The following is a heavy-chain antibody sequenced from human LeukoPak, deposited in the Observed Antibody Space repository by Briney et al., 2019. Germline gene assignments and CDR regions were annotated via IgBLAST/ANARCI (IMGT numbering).Heavy chain of an antibody. J-gene: IGHJ4*02. CDR3: ARVEWGYAFDY. CDR2: IYYSGST. Sequence: KPSETLSLTCTVSGVSISSYYWSWLRQPPGKGLEWVGYIYYSGSTNYNPSLKSRVTISVDTSKTQFSLKLSSVTAADTAVYYCARVEWGYAFDYWGQGTLVTVSS. D-gene: IGHD5-12*01. V-gene: IGHV4-59*01. CDR1: GVSISSYY.